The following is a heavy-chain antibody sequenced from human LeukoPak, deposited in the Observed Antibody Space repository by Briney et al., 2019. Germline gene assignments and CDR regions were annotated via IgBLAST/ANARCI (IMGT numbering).Heavy chain of an antibody. CDR2: IYYSGST. V-gene: IGHV4-59*01. CDR3: ARVVRYGMQYYFDH. D-gene: IGHD2-8*01. J-gene: IGHJ4*02. CDR1: GGSISSYY. Sequence: PSETLSLTCTVSGGSISSYYWSWIRQPPGKGLEWIGYIYYSGSTNYNPSLKSRVTISVDTSKNQFSLKLSSVTAADTAVYYCARVVRYGMQYYFDHWGQGTLVTVSS.